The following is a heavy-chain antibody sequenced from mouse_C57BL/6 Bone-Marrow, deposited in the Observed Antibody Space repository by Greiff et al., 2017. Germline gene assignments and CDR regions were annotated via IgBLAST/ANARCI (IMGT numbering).Heavy chain of an antibody. V-gene: IGHV5-6*01. J-gene: IGHJ4*01. CDR2: ISSGGSYT. CDR3: ARHDGFYYYAMDY. Sequence: EVQGVESGGDLVKPGGSLKLSCAASGFTFSSYGLSWVRQTPDKRLEWVATISSGGSYTYYPDSVKGRFTISRDNAKNTLYLQMSSLKSEDTAMYDCARHDGFYYYAMDYWGQGTSVTVSS. D-gene: IGHD2-3*01. CDR1: GFTFSSYG.